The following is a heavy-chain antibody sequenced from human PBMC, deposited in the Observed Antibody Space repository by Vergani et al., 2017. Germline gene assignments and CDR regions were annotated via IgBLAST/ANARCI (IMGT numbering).Heavy chain of an antibody. CDR1: VFRFSTYA. D-gene: IGHD3-3*01. Sequence: EVQLLESGGGLVQPGGSLRLSCAASVFRFSTYAMNCVRQAQGKGLEWVSGISASGHDTSYADSVKGRFTISRDSYKNTLYLQMNSLRADDTAIYYCARDQRDSTIFGAHRYAYWGQGSLVTVSS. J-gene: IGHJ4*02. CDR2: ISASGHDT. CDR3: ARDQRDSTIFGAHRYAY. V-gene: IGHV3-23*01.